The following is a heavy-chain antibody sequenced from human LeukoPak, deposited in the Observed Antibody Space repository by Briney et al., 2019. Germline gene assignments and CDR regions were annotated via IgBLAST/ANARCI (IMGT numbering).Heavy chain of an antibody. Sequence: GSLRLSCAASGFTFSSYAMGWVRQVPGKGLEWVSTISGSGGSTYYADSVKGRFTISRDNSKNTLYLQMNSLRAEDTAVYYCAKEAYYDYVQDWGQGTLVTVSS. CDR1: GFTFSSYA. V-gene: IGHV3-23*01. CDR2: ISGSGGST. CDR3: AKEAYYDYVQD. D-gene: IGHD2-21*01. J-gene: IGHJ1*01.